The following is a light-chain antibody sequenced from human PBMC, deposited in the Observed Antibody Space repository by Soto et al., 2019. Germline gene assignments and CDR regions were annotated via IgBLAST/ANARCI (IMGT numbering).Light chain of an antibody. CDR1: QDIRNY. V-gene: IGKV1-33*01. CDR2: DAS. J-gene: IGKJ3*01. Sequence: DIQMTQSPSPLSASVGDSVTITCQASQDIRNYLNWYQKKPGKPPKLLIYDASSLEAGVPSRFSGSGSGTDFTFTISSLPPEDFATYYCQQYADQFTFGPGTEVD. CDR3: QQYADQFT.